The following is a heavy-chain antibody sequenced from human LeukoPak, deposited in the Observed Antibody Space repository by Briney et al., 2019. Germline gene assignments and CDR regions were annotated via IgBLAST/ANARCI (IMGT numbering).Heavy chain of an antibody. Sequence: PGGSLRLFCAASGFTFSDYYMSWIRQAPGKGLEWVSYISSSGSTIYYADSVKGRFTISRDNAKNSLYLQMNSLRAEDTAVYYCARPLAPWWELRGGPNAFDIWGQGTMVTVSS. J-gene: IGHJ3*02. CDR2: ISSSGSTI. CDR3: ARPLAPWWELRGGPNAFDI. CDR1: GFTFSDYY. D-gene: IGHD1-26*01. V-gene: IGHV3-11*01.